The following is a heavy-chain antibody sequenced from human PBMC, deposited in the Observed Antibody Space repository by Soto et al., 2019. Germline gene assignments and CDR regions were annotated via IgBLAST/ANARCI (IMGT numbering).Heavy chain of an antibody. V-gene: IGHV3-30*03. CDR2: ISYDADKK. CDR3: VRESESSGHYPDYYGVDV. Sequence: GGSLRLSCGGSGFSFRTYGIHWVRQAPGKGLEWVSFISYDADKKYYRDSVQGRFTISRDNAKNTVSLQMNSLRAEDTAVYYCVRESESSGHYPDYYGVDVWGQGTTVTVSS. J-gene: IGHJ6*02. D-gene: IGHD6-19*01. CDR1: GFSFRTYG.